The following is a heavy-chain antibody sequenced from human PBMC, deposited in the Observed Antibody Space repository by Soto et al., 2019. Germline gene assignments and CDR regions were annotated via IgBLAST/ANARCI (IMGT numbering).Heavy chain of an antibody. Sequence: QVQLVQSGAEVKKPGASVKVSCKTSGYTFTSYAMHWVRQAPGQRLEWMGWINAGNGNTKYSQKFQGRVTITIDTSVSTAYMELSSLRSEDTAIYYCARDLGGWPDYWGQGTLVTVSS. CDR3: ARDLGGWPDY. V-gene: IGHV1-3*01. CDR1: GYTFTSYA. CDR2: INAGNGNT. D-gene: IGHD6-19*01. J-gene: IGHJ4*02.